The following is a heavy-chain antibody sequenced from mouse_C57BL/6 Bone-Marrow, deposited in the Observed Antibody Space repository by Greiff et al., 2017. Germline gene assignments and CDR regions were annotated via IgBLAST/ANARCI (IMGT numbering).Heavy chain of an antibody. D-gene: IGHD1-1*01. CDR2: ISSGGSYT. CDR1: GFTFSSYG. J-gene: IGHJ1*03. V-gene: IGHV5-6*01. CDR3: ARRGYYGSIFYWYFDV. Sequence: DVPLVESGGDLVKPGGSLKLSCAASGFTFSSYGMSWVRQTPDKRLEWVATISSGGSYTYYPDSVKGRFTISRDNAKNTLYLQMSSLKSEDTAMYYCARRGYYGSIFYWYFDVWGTGTTVTVSS.